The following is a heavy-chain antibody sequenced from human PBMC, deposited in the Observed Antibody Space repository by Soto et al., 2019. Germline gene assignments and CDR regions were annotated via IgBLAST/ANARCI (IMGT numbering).Heavy chain of an antibody. D-gene: IGHD6-6*01. CDR1: GGSIRSGDYY. CDR3: ARERPDGARLDP. Sequence: QVQLQESGPGLVKPSQTLSLTCTVSGGSIRSGDYYWSWIRQPPGKGLEWIGYIYYSGSTYYSPSLKSRGTISVDTSKNQFSLKLSSVTAADTAVYYCARERPDGARLDPWGQGTLVTVSS. CDR2: IYYSGST. J-gene: IGHJ5*02. V-gene: IGHV4-30-4*01.